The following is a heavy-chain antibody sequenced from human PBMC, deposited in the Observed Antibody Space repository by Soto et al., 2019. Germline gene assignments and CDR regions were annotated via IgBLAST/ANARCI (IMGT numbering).Heavy chain of an antibody. CDR1: GFTFSNYA. V-gene: IGHV3-23*01. CDR2: INDSGVST. J-gene: IGHJ4*02. Sequence: PGGSLRLSCAASGFTFSNYAMSWVRQTPGRVLEWVSTINDSGVSTYYADSVKGRFAISRDNSMNTLYLQMNSLRAEDTAVYYCARDFDYWGQGTLVTVSS. CDR3: ARDFDY.